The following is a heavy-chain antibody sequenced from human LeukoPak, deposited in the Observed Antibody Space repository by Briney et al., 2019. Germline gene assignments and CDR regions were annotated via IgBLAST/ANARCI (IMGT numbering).Heavy chain of an antibody. V-gene: IGHV3-15*01. CDR1: GFTFRDVW. CDR2: IQTITDGGTT. D-gene: IGHD3-16*01. Sequence: KSGGSLRLSCTASGFTFRDVWMTSVRQAPGKGLEWVGRIQTITDGGTTDYAAFVRGRFTISRDDSKNTLYLQLNSLKTEDTAVYYCTSTLGYWGQGTLVTVSS. J-gene: IGHJ4*02. CDR3: TSTLGY.